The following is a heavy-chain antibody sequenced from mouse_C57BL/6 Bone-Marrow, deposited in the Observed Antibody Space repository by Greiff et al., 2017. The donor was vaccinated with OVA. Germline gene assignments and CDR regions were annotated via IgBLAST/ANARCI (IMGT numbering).Heavy chain of an antibody. CDR3: ARDRDYDEDWYFDV. D-gene: IGHD2-4*01. J-gene: IGHJ1*03. Sequence: VQLQQPGAELVRPGTSVTLSCKASGYTFTSYWMHWVKQRPGQGLEWIGVIDPSDSYTNYNQKFKGKATLTVDTSSSTAYMQLSSLTSEDSAVYYCARDRDYDEDWYFDVWGTGTTVTVSS. V-gene: IGHV1-59*01. CDR1: GYTFTSYW. CDR2: IDPSDSYT.